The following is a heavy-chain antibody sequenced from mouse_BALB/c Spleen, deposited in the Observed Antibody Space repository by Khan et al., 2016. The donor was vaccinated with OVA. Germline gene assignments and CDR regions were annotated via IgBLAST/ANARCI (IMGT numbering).Heavy chain of an antibody. CDR3: ARRNYFGYTFAY. V-gene: IGHV1-77*01. J-gene: IGHJ3*01. CDR1: GYTFTDYY. D-gene: IGHD1-2*01. CDR2: ISPGSGDT. Sequence: QVQLKESGAELARPGASVKLSCKASGYTFTDYYINWVKQRTGQGLEWIGEISPGSGDTYYNERFKGKATLTAAKSSSTAYMQLSSLTSEASAVDFCARRNYFGYTFAYWGQGTLVTGSA.